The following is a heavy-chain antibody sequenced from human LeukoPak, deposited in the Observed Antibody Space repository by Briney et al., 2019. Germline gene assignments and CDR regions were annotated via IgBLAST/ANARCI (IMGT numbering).Heavy chain of an antibody. CDR2: ISSNGGST. CDR3: ARVGSLVHYFDY. D-gene: IGHD2-8*02. CDR1: GFTFSSYA. Sequence: GGSLRLSCSASGFTFSSYAMHWVRQAPGKGLEYVSAISSNGGSTYYADSVKGRLTISRDNAKNSLYLQMNSLRAEDTAVYYCARVGSLVHYFDYWGQGTLVTVSS. V-gene: IGHV3-64*04. J-gene: IGHJ4*02.